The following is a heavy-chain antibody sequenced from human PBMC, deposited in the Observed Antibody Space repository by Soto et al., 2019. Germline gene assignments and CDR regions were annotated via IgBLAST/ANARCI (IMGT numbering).Heavy chain of an antibody. CDR2: INHSGST. CDR1: GGSFSGYY. J-gene: IGHJ4*02. Sequence: SETLSLTCAVYGGSFSGYYWRWIRQPPGKGLEWIGEINHSGSTSYNPSLKSRVTISVDTSKNQFSLKLSSVTAADTAVYYCARSPRHPIRFYDFWSGYYGSYYFDYWGQGTLVTVSS. V-gene: IGHV4-34*01. D-gene: IGHD3-3*01. CDR3: ARSPRHPIRFYDFWSGYYGSYYFDY.